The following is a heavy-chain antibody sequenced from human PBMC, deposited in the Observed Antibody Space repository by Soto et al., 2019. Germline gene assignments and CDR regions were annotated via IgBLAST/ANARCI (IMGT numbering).Heavy chain of an antibody. CDR1: GGSISSYY. J-gene: IGHJ3*02. CDR3: ARVTSRADI. V-gene: IGHV4-59*01. CDR2: IYYSGST. Sequence: SETLSLTCTVSGGSISSYYWSWTRQPPGKGLEWIGYIYYSGSTNYNPSLKSRVTISVDTSKNQFSLKLSSVTAADTAVYYCARVTSRADIWGQGTMVTVSS.